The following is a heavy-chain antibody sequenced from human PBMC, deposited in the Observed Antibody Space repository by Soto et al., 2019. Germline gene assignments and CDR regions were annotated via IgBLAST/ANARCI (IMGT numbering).Heavy chain of an antibody. CDR3: ARRPVRGGNSGVGFDP. Sequence: QVRLQESGPGLVKPSETLSLTCTVSGDSIGSVKYHWGWIRQSPGKGLEWIGSMYSTGSTQYNPSLKSRVTMSVHTSTNQFSLKLRSVTAADTAIYYCARRPVRGGNSGVGFDPWGQGTLVTVSS. CDR2: MYSTGST. V-gene: IGHV4-39*01. J-gene: IGHJ5*02. CDR1: GDSIGSVKYH. D-gene: IGHD2-15*01.